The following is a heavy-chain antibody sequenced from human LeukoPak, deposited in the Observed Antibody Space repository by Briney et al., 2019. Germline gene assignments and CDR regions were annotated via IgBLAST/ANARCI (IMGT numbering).Heavy chain of an antibody. CDR3: ARASDSSGYHVDFDY. D-gene: IGHD3-22*01. CDR1: GGTFSSYA. J-gene: IGHJ4*02. V-gene: IGHV1-69*05. CDR2: IISIFGTA. Sequence: ASVKVSCKASGGTFSSYAISWVRQAPGQGLEWMGGIISIFGTANYAQKFQGRVTITTDESTSTAYMELSSLRSEDTAVYYCARASDSSGYHVDFDYWGQGTLVTVSS.